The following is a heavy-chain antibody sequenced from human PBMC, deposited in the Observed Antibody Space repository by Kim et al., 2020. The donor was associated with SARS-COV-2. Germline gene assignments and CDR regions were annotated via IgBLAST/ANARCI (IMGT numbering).Heavy chain of an antibody. V-gene: IGHV1-24*01. D-gene: IGHD6-19*01. CDR3: ATDRDSGWSYFDY. J-gene: IGHJ4*02. Sequence: YAQKFPGRVTMTEDTSTDTDYMELSSLRSEDTAVYYCATDRDSGWSYFDYWGQGTLVTVSS.